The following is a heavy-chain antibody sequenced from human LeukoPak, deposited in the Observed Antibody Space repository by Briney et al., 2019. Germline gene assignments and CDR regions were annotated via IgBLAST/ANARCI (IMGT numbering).Heavy chain of an antibody. V-gene: IGHV4-39*01. CDR1: GGSISSSSNY. Sequence: SETLSLTCTVSGGSISSSSNYWGWIRQPPGKGLEWIGSIYYSGSTYYNPSLKSRVTISVDTSKNQFSLKLSSVTAVDTAVYYCARSRNYYDSSGYYFDYWGQGTLVTVSS. CDR2: IYYSGST. CDR3: ARSRNYYDSSGYYFDY. D-gene: IGHD3-22*01. J-gene: IGHJ4*02.